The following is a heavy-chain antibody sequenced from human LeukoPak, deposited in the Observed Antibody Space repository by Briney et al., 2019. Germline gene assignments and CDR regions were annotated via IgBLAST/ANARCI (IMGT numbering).Heavy chain of an antibody. J-gene: IGHJ4*02. CDR2: IYYSGST. CDR1: GGSISSYY. D-gene: IGHD1-20*01. V-gene: IGHV4-59*01. Sequence: PSETLSLTCTVSGGSISSYYWSWIRQPPGKGLEWIGYIYYSGSTNYNPSLKSRVTISVDTSKNQFSLKLSSVTAADTAVYYRARVGDYNWNYFDYWGQGTLVTVPS. CDR3: ARVGDYNWNYFDY.